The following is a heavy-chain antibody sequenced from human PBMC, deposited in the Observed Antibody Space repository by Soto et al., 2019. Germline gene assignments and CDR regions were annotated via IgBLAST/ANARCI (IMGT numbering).Heavy chain of an antibody. CDR2: IYYSGST. CDR3: ARDRTSTVTTWFDP. V-gene: IGHV4-31*03. D-gene: IGHD4-4*01. CDR1: GGSISSGGYY. J-gene: IGHJ5*02. Sequence: QVQLQESGPGLVTPSQTLSLTCTVSGGSISSGGYYWSWILQHPGKGLEWIGYIYYSGSTYYNPSLKSRVTISVDTSKNQFSLKLSSVTAADTAVYYCARDRTSTVTTWFDPWGQGTLVTVSS.